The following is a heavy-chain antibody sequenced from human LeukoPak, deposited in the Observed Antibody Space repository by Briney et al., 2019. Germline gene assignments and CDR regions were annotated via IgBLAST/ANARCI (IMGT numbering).Heavy chain of an antibody. J-gene: IGHJ5*02. CDR2: MYYSGNT. CDR3: ARDDAIAAAGNWFDP. D-gene: IGHD6-13*01. CDR1: GGSISSSSYY. V-gene: IGHV4-39*07. Sequence: PSETLSLTCTVSGGSISSSSYYWGWIRQPPGKGLEWIGSMYYSGNTYYNPSLKSRVTISVDTSKNQFSLKLSSVTAADTAVYYCARDDAIAAAGNWFDPWGQGTLVTVSS.